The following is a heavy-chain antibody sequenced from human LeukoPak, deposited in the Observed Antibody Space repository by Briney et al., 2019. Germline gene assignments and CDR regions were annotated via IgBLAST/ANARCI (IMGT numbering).Heavy chain of an antibody. J-gene: IGHJ5*02. CDR3: ATVKEQQPVQGYNWFDP. CDR1: GYTLTELS. CDR2: FDPEDGET. Sequence: ASVKVSCKVSGYTLTELSMHWVRQAPGKGLEWMGGFDPEDGETIYAQKFQGRVTMTEDTSTDTAYMELSSLRSEDTAVYYCATVKEQQPVQGYNWFDPWGQGTLVTVSS. V-gene: IGHV1-24*01. D-gene: IGHD6-13*01.